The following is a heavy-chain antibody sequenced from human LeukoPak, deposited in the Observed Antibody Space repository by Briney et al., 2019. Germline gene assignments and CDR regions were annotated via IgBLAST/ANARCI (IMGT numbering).Heavy chain of an antibody. V-gene: IGHV3-66*01. CDR2: IYSGGST. D-gene: IGHD2-15*01. J-gene: IGHJ4*02. CDR3: AKGLVVAATEDY. CDR1: GFTVSSNY. Sequence: GGSLRLSCAASGFTVSSNYMSWVRQAPGKGLEWVSVIYSGGSTYYADSVKGRFTISRDNSKNTLYLQMNSLRAEDTAVYYCAKGLVVAATEDYWGQGTLVTVSS.